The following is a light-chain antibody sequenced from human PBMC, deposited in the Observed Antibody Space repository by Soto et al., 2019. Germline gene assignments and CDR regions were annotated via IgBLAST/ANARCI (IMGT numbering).Light chain of an antibody. J-gene: IGKJ4*01. V-gene: IGKV3-11*01. Sequence: EIVLTQSPATLSLSPGERAALSCRASQSVSSYLAWYQQKPGQAPRLLIYDAFKRATGIPVRFSGSGSGTDFTLIISSLEPEDFAVYYCQQRSNWPSTFGGGTKVEVK. CDR2: DAF. CDR1: QSVSSY. CDR3: QQRSNWPST.